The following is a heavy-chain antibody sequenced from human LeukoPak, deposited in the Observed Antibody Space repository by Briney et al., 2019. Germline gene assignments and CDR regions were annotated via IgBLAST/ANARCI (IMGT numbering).Heavy chain of an antibody. D-gene: IGHD6-6*01. J-gene: IGHJ6*03. CDR1: GFTFSSYD. CDR3: ARGPHVRDYYYYYMDV. V-gene: IGHV3-13*01. Sequence: PGGSLRLSYAASGFTFSSYDMHWVRQATGKGLEWVSAIGTAGDTYYPGSVKGRFTISRENAKNSLYLQMNSLRAGDTAVYYCARGPHVRDYYYYYMDVWGKGTTVTVSS. CDR2: IGTAGDT.